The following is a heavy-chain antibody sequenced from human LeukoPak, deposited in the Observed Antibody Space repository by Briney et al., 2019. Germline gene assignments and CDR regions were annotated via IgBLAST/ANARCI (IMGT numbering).Heavy chain of an antibody. J-gene: IGHJ4*02. D-gene: IGHD3-22*01. V-gene: IGHV1-46*01. CDR3: ARGDYYDSSGFYRGGDYFDY. Sequence: ASVKVSCKASGYTFTSYYMHWVRQAPGQGLEWMGIINPSGGSTSYAQKSQGRVTITADESTSTAYMELSSLRSEDTAVYYCARGDYYDSSGFYRGGDYFDYWGQGTLVTVSS. CDR2: INPSGGST. CDR1: GYTFTSYY.